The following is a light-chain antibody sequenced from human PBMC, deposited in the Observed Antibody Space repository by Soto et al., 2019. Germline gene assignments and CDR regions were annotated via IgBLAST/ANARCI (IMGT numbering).Light chain of an antibody. CDR1: QSVDSNY. V-gene: IGKV3-20*01. J-gene: IGKJ2*01. Sequence: ENVLTQSPGTLSLSPGERATLSCRASQSVDSNYLAWYQHKPGQTPRHLLYGTSTRATGIPDRFSGSGSGTEFTRAINGLEPEDFAVYYCQQYGSSVYTFGQGTKLEI. CDR3: QQYGSSVYT. CDR2: GTS.